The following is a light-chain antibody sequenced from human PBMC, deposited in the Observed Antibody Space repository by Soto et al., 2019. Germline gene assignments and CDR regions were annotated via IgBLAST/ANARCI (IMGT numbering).Light chain of an antibody. CDR1: SSDVGSNNL. Sequence: QSVLTQPASVSGSPGQSITISCTGTSSDVGSNNLVSWYQQQPGKAPKLMIYEGTKRASGVSSRFSGSKSGNTASLTISGLQAEDEADYYCCSYAGSRTYYVFGTGTKVTVL. CDR2: EGT. J-gene: IGLJ1*01. CDR3: CSYAGSRTYYV. V-gene: IGLV2-23*01.